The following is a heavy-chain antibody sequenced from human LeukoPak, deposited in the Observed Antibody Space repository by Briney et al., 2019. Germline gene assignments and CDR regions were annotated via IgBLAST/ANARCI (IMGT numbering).Heavy chain of an antibody. Sequence: GGSLRLSCAASGFTFNKYWMSWVRQAPGKGLEWVANIEQDGSEKYYVDSVKGRFTISRDNAKNSLYLQMNSLRAEDTAVYYCARGARYYYYYMDVWGKGTTVTISS. CDR1: GFTFNKYW. CDR3: ARGARYYYYYMDV. CDR2: IEQDGSEK. V-gene: IGHV3-7*03. J-gene: IGHJ6*03.